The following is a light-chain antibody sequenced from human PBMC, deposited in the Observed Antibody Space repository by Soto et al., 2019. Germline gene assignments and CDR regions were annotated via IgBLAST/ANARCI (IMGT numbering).Light chain of an antibody. CDR1: QSINNN. CDR3: QQYDGWPLT. CDR2: GIS. J-gene: IGKJ5*01. Sequence: EIVLTQSPVTLSVSPGERATLSCRASQSINNNYLAWYQQKPGQAPRLLIFGISTRATGVPARFSGSGSGTEFTLSISSLQSEDFAVYSCQQYDGWPLTFGQGTRLEIK. V-gene: IGKV3-15*01.